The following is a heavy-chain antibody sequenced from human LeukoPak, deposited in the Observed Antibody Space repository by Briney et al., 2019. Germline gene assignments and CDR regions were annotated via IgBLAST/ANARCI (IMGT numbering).Heavy chain of an antibody. Sequence: GGSLRLSCAASGFIFRNYGMNWVRQAPGKGLEWVSYISTSSSTIYYADSVKGRFTISRDNAKNSLYLQMNYLRAEDTAVYYCARGGDYSGWFDPWGRGTLVTVSS. J-gene: IGHJ5*02. D-gene: IGHD1-26*01. CDR2: ISTSSSTI. CDR3: ARGGDYSGWFDP. CDR1: GFIFRNYG. V-gene: IGHV3-48*01.